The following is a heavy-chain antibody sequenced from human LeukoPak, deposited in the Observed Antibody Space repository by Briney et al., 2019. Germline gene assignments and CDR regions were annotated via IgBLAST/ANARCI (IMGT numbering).Heavy chain of an antibody. CDR2: VYRSGIT. CDR3: ARGNWIFDY. V-gene: IGHV4-38-2*01. CDR1: GYFISSGYH. D-gene: IGHD1-1*01. J-gene: IGHJ4*02. Sequence: PSETLSLTCVVSGYFISSGYHWGWIRQPPGKGLEWIGSVYRSGITYYDPSLKSRVTISVDTSKNQISLKVRSVTAADTAMYYCARGNWIFDYWGQGILVTVSS.